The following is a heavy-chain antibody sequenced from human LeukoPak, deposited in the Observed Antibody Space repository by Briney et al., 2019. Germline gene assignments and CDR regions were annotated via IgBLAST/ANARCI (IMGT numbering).Heavy chain of an antibody. V-gene: IGHV1-69*05. CDR3: ARRIAAAGNEYFQH. Sequence: SVKVSCKASGGTFSSYAISWVRQAPGQGLEWMGGIIPIFGTANYAQKFQGRVTITTDESTSTAYMELSSLRSEDAAVYYCARRIAAAGNEYFQHWGQGTLVTVSS. D-gene: IGHD6-13*01. CDR2: IIPIFGTA. CDR1: GGTFSSYA. J-gene: IGHJ1*01.